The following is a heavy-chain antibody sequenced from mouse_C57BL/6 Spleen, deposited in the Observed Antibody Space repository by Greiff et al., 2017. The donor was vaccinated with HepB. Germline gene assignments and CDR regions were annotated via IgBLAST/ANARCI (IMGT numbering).Heavy chain of an antibody. V-gene: IGHV1-4*01. J-gene: IGHJ2*01. D-gene: IGHD5-1-1*01. CDR2: TNPSSGYT. Sequence: QVQLQQSGAELARPGASVKMSCKASGYTFTSYTMHWVKQRPGQGLEWIGYTNPSSGYTKYNQKFKDKATLTADKSSSTAYMQLSSLTSEDSAVYYCAKRNLDTHFDYWGQGTTLTVSS. CDR3: AKRNLDTHFDY. CDR1: GYTFTSYT.